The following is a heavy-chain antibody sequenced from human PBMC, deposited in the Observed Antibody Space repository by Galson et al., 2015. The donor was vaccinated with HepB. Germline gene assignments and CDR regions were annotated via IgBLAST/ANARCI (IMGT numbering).Heavy chain of an antibody. CDR1: GFTVSSNY. V-gene: IGHV3-48*01. Sequence: SLRLSCAASGFTVSSNYMSWVRQAPGKGLEWVSYVSSSSSTIYYADSVKGRFTISRDNAKNSLYLQMNSLRAEDTAVYYCARLNDAKDWYFDLWGRGTLVTVSS. CDR3: ARLNDAKDWYFDL. J-gene: IGHJ2*01. CDR2: VSSSSSTI.